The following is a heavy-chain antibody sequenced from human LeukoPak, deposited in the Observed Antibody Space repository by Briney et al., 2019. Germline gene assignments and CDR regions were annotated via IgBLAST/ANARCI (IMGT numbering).Heavy chain of an antibody. V-gene: IGHV6-1*01. D-gene: IGHD6-13*01. Sequence: SQTLSLTCAISGDSVFSNSAAWNWIRQSPSRGLERLGRTYYRSKWYNDYAVSVKSRITINPDTSKNQFSLQLNSVTPEDTAVYYCARGTDLLEQQLDAFDIWGQGTMVTVSS. CDR2: TYYRSKWYN. CDR3: ARGTDLLEQQLDAFDI. J-gene: IGHJ3*02. CDR1: GDSVFSNSAA.